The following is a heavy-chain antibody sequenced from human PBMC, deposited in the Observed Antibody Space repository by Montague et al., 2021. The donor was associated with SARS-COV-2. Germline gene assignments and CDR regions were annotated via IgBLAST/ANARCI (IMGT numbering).Heavy chain of an antibody. CDR3: ARVAGGYYHDSSAYFDY. J-gene: IGHJ4*02. D-gene: IGHD3-22*01. CDR1: GVSFSGYY. Sequence: SETLSLTCAVYGVSFSGYYWSWIRQPPGKGLEWIGEINQSGSTNYNPSLKSGVTLSVGTSKKQFSLKLSSLTAADTAVYYCARVAGGYYHDSSAYFDYWGQGSLVTVSS. V-gene: IGHV4-34*01. CDR2: INQSGST.